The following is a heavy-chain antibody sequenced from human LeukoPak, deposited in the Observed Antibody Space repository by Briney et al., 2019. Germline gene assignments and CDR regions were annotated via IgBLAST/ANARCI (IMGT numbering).Heavy chain of an antibody. Sequence: ASVKESCKASGYTFSGYYMHCVRQAPGQGLEWMGWINPNSGGTNYAQRFQGRVTMTRDTSITTAYMELGRLTSDDTAVYYCARNDILTADDYWGQGTLVTVSS. V-gene: IGHV1-2*02. J-gene: IGHJ4*02. CDR2: INPNSGGT. CDR3: ARNDILTADDY. D-gene: IGHD3-9*01. CDR1: GYTFSGYY.